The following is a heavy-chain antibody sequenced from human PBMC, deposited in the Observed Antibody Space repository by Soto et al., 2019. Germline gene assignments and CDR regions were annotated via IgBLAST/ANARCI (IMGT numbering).Heavy chain of an antibody. V-gene: IGHV3-7*01. CDR3: ARRPYGDYGDYFDY. D-gene: IGHD4-17*01. Sequence: GGSLRLSCAASGYTFSSFWMSWVRQAPGKGLEWVANIKQDGSEKYYVDSVRGRFSISRDNAKNSLFLQMNSLRAEDTAVYYCARRPYGDYGDYFDYWGQGTLVTVSS. CDR2: IKQDGSEK. CDR1: GYTFSSFW. J-gene: IGHJ4*02.